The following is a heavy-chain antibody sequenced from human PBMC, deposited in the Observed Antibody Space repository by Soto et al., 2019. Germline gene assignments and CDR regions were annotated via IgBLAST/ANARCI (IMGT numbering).Heavy chain of an antibody. CDR3: GSEGGIAAAGDAFDI. J-gene: IGHJ3*02. Sequence: GGSLRLSCAASGFTFSDYYMSWIRQAPGKGLEWVSYISSSSSYTNYADSVKGRFTISRDNAKNSLYLQMNSLRAEDTGVYYCGSEGGIAAAGDAFDIWGQGTMVTVSS. V-gene: IGHV3-11*06. CDR1: GFTFSDYY. CDR2: ISSSSSYT. D-gene: IGHD6-13*01.